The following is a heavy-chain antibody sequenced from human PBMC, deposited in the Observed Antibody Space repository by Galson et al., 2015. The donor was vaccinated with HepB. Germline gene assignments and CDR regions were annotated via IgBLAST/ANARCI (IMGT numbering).Heavy chain of an antibody. CDR3: ARGAFVVVVRASLSNWLDP. V-gene: IGHV1-18*01. D-gene: IGHD2-15*01. CDR1: GYSFSSYS. J-gene: IGHJ5*02. CDR2: ISAYNRDT. Sequence: SVKVSCKASGYSFSSYSITWVRQAPGQGPEWMGWISAYNRDTNYAQRFQGRVTMTTDTSTSTAYMELRSLRSDDTAVYYCARGAFVVVVRASLSNWLDPWGQGTLVTVSS.